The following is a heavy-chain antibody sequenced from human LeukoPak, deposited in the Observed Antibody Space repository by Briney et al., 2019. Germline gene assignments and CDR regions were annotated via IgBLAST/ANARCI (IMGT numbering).Heavy chain of an antibody. Sequence: GESLRLSCAASGFTFSTYAMSWVRQAPGKGLEWVSTISGSGGSTYYADSVKGRFTISRDNSKNTLYLQMNSLRAEDTAVYYCASHPYLWFGEYHFDSWGQGTLVTVSS. V-gene: IGHV3-23*01. J-gene: IGHJ4*02. CDR3: ASHPYLWFGEYHFDS. CDR2: ISGSGGST. CDR1: GFTFSTYA. D-gene: IGHD3-10*01.